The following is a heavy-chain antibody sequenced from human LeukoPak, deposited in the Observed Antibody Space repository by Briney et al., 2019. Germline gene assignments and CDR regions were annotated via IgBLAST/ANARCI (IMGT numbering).Heavy chain of an antibody. V-gene: IGHV4-39*07. Sequence: SETLSLTCTVSGGSIRSSYYYWGWIRQPPGKGLEWVGSIYDSGSTYYNPSLKSRVTISVDTSKNQFSLKLCSVTAADTAVYYCARGRIVVVVAATPDLYYFDYWGQGTLVTVSS. D-gene: IGHD2-15*01. CDR2: IYDSGST. CDR1: GGSIRSSYYY. CDR3: ARGRIVVVVAATPDLYYFDY. J-gene: IGHJ4*02.